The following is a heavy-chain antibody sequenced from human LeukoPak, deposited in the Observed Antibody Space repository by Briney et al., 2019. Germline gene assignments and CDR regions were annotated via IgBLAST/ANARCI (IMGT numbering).Heavy chain of an antibody. CDR3: AREGNHYYDSSGYVDY. J-gene: IGHJ4*02. V-gene: IGHV4-31*03. CDR2: MYYSGST. Sequence: PSETLSLTCTVSGGSISSGGYYWGWLPQHPGMGLESYGYMYYSGSTYYNPSLKSRVTISVDTSKNQFSLKLSSETTADTAVYYCAREGNHYYDSSGYVDYWGQGTLVTVSS. CDR1: GGSISSGGYY. D-gene: IGHD3-22*01.